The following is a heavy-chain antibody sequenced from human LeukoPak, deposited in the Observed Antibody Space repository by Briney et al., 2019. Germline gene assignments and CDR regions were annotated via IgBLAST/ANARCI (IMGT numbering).Heavy chain of an antibody. Sequence: PSETLSLTCTVSGGSISSGSYYWSWIRQPAGKGLEWIGRIYTSGSTNYNPSLKSRVTISVDTSKNQYSLKLSSVTAADTAVYYCARGYSSSWFYWGQGTLVTVSS. D-gene: IGHD6-13*01. CDR3: ARGYSSSWFY. V-gene: IGHV4-61*02. J-gene: IGHJ4*02. CDR2: IYTSGST. CDR1: GGSISSGSYY.